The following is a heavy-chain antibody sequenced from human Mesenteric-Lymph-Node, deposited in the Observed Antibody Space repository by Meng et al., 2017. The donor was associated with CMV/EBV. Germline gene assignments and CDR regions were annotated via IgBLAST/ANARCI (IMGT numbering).Heavy chain of an antibody. CDR3: ARDHRPYSSNNPVDY. CDR2: ISPYSGNT. Sequence: ASVKVSCKASGYRLTSYDISWVRQAPGQGLEWMGWISPYSGNTDYAQKLQGRVTMTADTSTSTAYMELGSLRSDDTALYYCARDHRPYSSNNPVDYWGQGTLVTVSS. CDR1: GYRLTSYD. J-gene: IGHJ4*02. D-gene: IGHD6-13*01. V-gene: IGHV1-18*01.